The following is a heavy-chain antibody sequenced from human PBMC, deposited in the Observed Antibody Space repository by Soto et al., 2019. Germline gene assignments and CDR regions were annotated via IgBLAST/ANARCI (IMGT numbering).Heavy chain of an antibody. CDR1: GFTFNNYA. V-gene: IGHV3-23*01. J-gene: IGHJ4*02. CDR2: ISRRGSST. CDR3: AKQTTPRSISVAGQYFFDY. Sequence: EVQLLDSGGGLVQPGGSLRLSCAASGFTFNNYAMGWVRQAPGKGLEWVSAISRRGSSTYYADSVKGRFTISRDSTQNSQCRQMSSLIAEDTAMYYCAKQTTPRSISVAGQYFFDYWGQGTLVTVFS. D-gene: IGHD6-19*01.